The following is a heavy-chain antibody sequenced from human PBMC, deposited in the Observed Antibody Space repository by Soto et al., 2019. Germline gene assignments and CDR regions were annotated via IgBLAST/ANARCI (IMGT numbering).Heavy chain of an antibody. J-gene: IGHJ5*02. D-gene: IGHD6-6*01. CDR3: ARRTMVAARRVGWFDP. V-gene: IGHV4-39*01. CDR2: IYYSGST. Sequence: SETLSLTCTVSGGSISSSSYYWGWIRQPPGKGLEWIGSIYYSGSTYYDPSLKSRVTISVDTSKNQFSLKLSSVTAADTAVYYCARRTMVAARRVGWFDPWGQGTLVTVSS. CDR1: GGSISSSSYY.